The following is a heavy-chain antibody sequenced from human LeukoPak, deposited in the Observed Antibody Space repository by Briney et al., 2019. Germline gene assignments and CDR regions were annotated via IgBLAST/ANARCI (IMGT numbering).Heavy chain of an antibody. J-gene: IGHJ4*02. CDR2: ISGSGGST. D-gene: IGHD1-26*01. CDR3: AISGGYWAWAH. V-gene: IGHV3-23*01. Sequence: RPGGSLRLSCAASGFTFSSYEMNWVRQAPGKGLEWVSGISGSGGSTYYADSVKGRFTISRDNSKNTLFLQMNSLRAEDTAVYYCAISGGYWAWAHWGQGTLVTVSS. CDR1: GFTFSSYE.